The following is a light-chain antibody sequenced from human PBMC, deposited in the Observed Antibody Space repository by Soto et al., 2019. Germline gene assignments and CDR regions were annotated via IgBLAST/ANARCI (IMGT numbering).Light chain of an antibody. CDR3: QQYGNSLPWT. V-gene: IGKV3-20*01. J-gene: IGKJ1*01. Sequence: EIVLTQSPGTLSLSPGERATLSCRASQSVSSNYLAWYQQKPGQAPRLLIYAASTRATGIPDRFSGSGSGTDFTLTISRLDPEDFAVYYCQQYGNSLPWTFGQATNVEIK. CDR1: QSVSSNY. CDR2: AAS.